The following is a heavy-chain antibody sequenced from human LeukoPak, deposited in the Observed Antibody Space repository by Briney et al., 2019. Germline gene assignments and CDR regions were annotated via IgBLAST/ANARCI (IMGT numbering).Heavy chain of an antibody. Sequence: SQTLSLTCAISGDSVSSNSAAWNWIRQSPSRGLDWLGRTYYRSKWYNDYAVSVKSRITINPDTSKNQFSLQLNSVTPEDTAVYYCARDQGYSSGWFEDYYYYYMDVWGKGTTVTVSS. CDR1: GDSVSSNSAA. D-gene: IGHD6-19*01. CDR2: TYYRSKWYN. V-gene: IGHV6-1*01. CDR3: ARDQGYSSGWFEDYYYYYMDV. J-gene: IGHJ6*03.